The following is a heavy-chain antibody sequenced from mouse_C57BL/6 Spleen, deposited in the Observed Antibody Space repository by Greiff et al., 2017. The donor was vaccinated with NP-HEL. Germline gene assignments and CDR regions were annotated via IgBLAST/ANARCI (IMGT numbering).Heavy chain of an antibody. CDR2: IDPSDSYT. CDR1: GYTFTSYW. D-gene: IGHD2-14*01. J-gene: IGHJ4*01. Sequence: VQLQQPGAELVRPGTSVKLSCKASGYTFTSYWMHWVKQRPGQGLEWIGVIDPSDSYTNYNQKFKGKATLTVDTSSSTAYMQLSSLTSEDSAVYYCARDRERAMDYWGQGTSVTVSS. V-gene: IGHV1-59*01. CDR3: ARDRERAMDY.